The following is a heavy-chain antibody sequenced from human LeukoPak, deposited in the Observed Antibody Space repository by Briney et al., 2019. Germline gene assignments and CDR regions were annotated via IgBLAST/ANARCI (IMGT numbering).Heavy chain of an antibody. J-gene: IGHJ4*02. CDR2: INSSGGST. D-gene: IGHD3-10*01. CDR3: ARALLWFGEPSHIDY. V-gene: IGHV1-46*01. CDR1: GYTFTSYY. Sequence: ASVKVSCKASGYTFTSYYMHWVRQAPGQGLEWMGIINSSGGSTSYAQKIQGRLTMTRDTSTSTVYMELSSLRSEDTAVYYCARALLWFGEPSHIDYWGQGTLVTASS.